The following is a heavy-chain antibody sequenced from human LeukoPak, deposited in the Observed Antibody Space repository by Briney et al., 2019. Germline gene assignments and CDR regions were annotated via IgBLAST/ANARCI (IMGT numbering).Heavy chain of an antibody. V-gene: IGHV3-64*01. Sequence: GGSLRLSCAASGFTFSTYAMHWVRQAPGKGLEYVSAISTNGGSTYYANSVKGRFTISRDNSKNTLFLQMGSLRAEDVAVYYCARGKGIYCGGDCSALDYWGQGALVTVSS. CDR3: ARGKGIYCGGDCSALDY. CDR2: ISTNGGST. D-gene: IGHD2-21*02. J-gene: IGHJ4*02. CDR1: GFTFSTYA.